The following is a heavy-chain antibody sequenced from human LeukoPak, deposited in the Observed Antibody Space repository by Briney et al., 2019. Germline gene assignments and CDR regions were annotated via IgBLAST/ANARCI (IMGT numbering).Heavy chain of an antibody. CDR1: GFTFSSYA. CDR3: AKDLIIYSSSRRAFDY. Sequence: GGSLRLSCAASGFTFSSYAMSWVRQAPGKGPEWVSAISGSGGSTYYADSVKGRFTISRDNSKNTLYLQMNSLRAEDTAVYYCAKDLIIYSSSRRAFDYWGQGTLVTVSS. J-gene: IGHJ4*02. CDR2: ISGSGGST. D-gene: IGHD6-13*01. V-gene: IGHV3-23*01.